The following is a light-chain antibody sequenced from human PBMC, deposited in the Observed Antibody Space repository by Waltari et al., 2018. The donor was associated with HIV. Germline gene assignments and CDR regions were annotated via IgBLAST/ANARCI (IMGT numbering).Light chain of an antibody. Sequence: DIQMTQSPSSLSASVGDRVTITCRASQDISNYLGWYQQKPGKVPTLLILAASTLQSGVPSRFSGSGSGSYFTLTISSLQPEDVATYYCQNYDSAPRTFGQGTKVEIK. CDR3: QNYDSAPRT. CDR2: AAS. CDR1: QDISNY. V-gene: IGKV1-27*01. J-gene: IGKJ1*01.